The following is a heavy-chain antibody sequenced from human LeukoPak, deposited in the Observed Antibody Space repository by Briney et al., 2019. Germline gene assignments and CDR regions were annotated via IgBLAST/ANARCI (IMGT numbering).Heavy chain of an antibody. J-gene: IGHJ4*02. CDR2: ISSSSSYI. CDR3: ARAPQYCSGGSCYGQDY. D-gene: IGHD2-15*01. V-gene: IGHV3-21*01. CDR1: GFTFSRLA. Sequence: TGGSLRLSCAASGFTFSRLAMNWVRQAPGKGLEWVSSISSSSSYIYYADSVKGRFTISRDNAKNSLYLQMNSLRAEDTAVYYCARAPQYCSGGSCYGQDYWGQGTLVTVSS.